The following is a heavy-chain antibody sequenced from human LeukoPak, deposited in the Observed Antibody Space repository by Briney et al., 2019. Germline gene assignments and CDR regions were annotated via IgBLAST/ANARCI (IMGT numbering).Heavy chain of an antibody. CDR3: ATGHMIVVVIATIIPFDY. J-gene: IGHJ4*02. Sequence: SVTVSCKASGYTFTGYYMHWVRQAPGQGLEWMGWINPNSGDTNYAQKFQGRVTMTRDTSISTAYMELSRLSSDDTAVSYCATGHMIVVVIATIIPFDYWGQGT. D-gene: IGHD3-22*01. CDR1: GYTFTGYY. CDR2: INPNSGDT. V-gene: IGHV1-2*02.